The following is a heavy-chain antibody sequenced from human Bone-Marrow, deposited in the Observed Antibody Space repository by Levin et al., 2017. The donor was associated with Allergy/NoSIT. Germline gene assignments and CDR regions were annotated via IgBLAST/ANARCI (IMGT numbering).Heavy chain of an antibody. CDR1: GGSISSGGYS. D-gene: IGHD2-15*01. CDR3: ARAPSPSCSGGSCHHWYCDL. J-gene: IGHJ2*01. CDR2: IYHSGST. Sequence: SETLSLTCAVSGGSISSGGYSWSWIRQPPGKGLEWIGYIYHSGSTYYNPSLKSRVTISVDRSKNQFSLKLSSVTAADTAVYYCARAPSPSCSGGSCHHWYCDLWGRGTLVTVSS. V-gene: IGHV4-30-2*01.